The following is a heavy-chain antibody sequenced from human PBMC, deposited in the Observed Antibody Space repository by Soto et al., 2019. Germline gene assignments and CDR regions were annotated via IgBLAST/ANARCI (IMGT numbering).Heavy chain of an antibody. CDR3: ARDYYRFNSGYGFSMDV. Sequence: GVLRLSCAASGFTFSSYAMTWVRQAPGKGLEWVSGISGSGVSTYYADSVKGRFTISRDNSKNTLYLQMNSLRAEDTAVYYCARDYYRFNSGYGFSMDVWGQGTKVTVSS. CDR1: GFTFSSYA. D-gene: IGHD5-12*01. CDR2: ISGSGVST. J-gene: IGHJ6*02. V-gene: IGHV3-23*01.